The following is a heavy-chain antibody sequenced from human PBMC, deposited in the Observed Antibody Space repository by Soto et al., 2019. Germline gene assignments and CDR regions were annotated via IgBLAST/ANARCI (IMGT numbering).Heavy chain of an antibody. CDR1: GGSFSGYY. Sequence: SETLSLTCAVYGGSFSGYYWSWIRQPPGKGLEWIGEINHSGSTNYNPSLKSRVTISVDTSKNQFSLKLSSVTAADTAVYYCARGPRNYYGSGRYRRVYFDYWGQGTRVTVSS. CDR3: ARGPRNYYGSGRYRRVYFDY. J-gene: IGHJ4*02. CDR2: INHSGST. D-gene: IGHD3-10*01. V-gene: IGHV4-34*01.